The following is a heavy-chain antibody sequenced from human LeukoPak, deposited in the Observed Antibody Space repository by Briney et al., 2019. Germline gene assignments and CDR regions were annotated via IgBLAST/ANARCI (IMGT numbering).Heavy chain of an antibody. Sequence: SETLSLTCTVSGGSIISSDYHWGGVRQPPGKGLEWIGEINHSGNTHYSSALKSRVTISVDTSKNQFSLKLSSMTAADTAVYYCARGRPRGQYTSNWTEYFQTWGRGTLVTVSS. CDR3: ARGRPRGQYTSNWTEYFQT. V-gene: IGHV4-39*07. D-gene: IGHD6-13*01. CDR2: INHSGNT. CDR1: GGSIISSDYH. J-gene: IGHJ1*01.